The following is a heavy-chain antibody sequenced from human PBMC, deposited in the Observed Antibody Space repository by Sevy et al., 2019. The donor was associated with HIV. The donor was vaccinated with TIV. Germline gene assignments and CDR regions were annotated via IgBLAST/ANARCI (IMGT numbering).Heavy chain of an antibody. CDR2: ISYDGSNK. V-gene: IGHV3-30-3*01. CDR1: GFTFSSYA. CDR3: ARDYYDSSGYYYYFDY. D-gene: IGHD3-22*01. Sequence: GGSLRLSCAASGFTFSSYAMHWVRQAPGKGLEWVAVISYDGSNKYYADSVKGRFTISRDNSKNTLYLQMNSLRAEETAVYYCARDYYDSSGYYYYFDYWGQGTLVTVSS. J-gene: IGHJ4*02.